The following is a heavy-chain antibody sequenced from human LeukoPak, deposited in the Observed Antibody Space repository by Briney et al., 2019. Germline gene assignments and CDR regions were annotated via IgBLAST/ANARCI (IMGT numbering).Heavy chain of an antibody. D-gene: IGHD3-10*01. CDR2: IYPGDSDT. CDR1: GYSFTSYW. Sequence: GESLKIPCKGSGYSFTSYWIGWVRQMPGKGLEWMGIIYPGDSDTRYSPSFQGHVTISADRSISTAFLQWSSLKVSDTAMYYCARLDGSGSYSRGPDYWGQGTLVTVSS. V-gene: IGHV5-51*01. J-gene: IGHJ4*02. CDR3: ARLDGSGSYSRGPDY.